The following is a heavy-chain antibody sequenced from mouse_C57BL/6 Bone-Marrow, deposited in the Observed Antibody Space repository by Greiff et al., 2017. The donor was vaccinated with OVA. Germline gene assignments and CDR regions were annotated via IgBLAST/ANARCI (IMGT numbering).Heavy chain of an antibody. J-gene: IGHJ3*01. Sequence: VQGVESGAELARPGASVKMSCKASGYTFTSYTMHWVKQRPGQGLEWIGYINPSSGYTKYNQKFKDKATLTADKSSSTAYMQLSSLTSEDSAVYYCARRDSNYSLFAYWGQGTLVTVSA. CDR3: ARRDSNYSLFAY. CDR2: INPSSGYT. V-gene: IGHV1-4*01. D-gene: IGHD2-5*01. CDR1: GYTFTSYT.